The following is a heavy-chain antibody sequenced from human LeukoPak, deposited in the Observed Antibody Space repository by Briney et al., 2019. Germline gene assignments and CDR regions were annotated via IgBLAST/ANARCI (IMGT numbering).Heavy chain of an antibody. Sequence: GGSLRLSCAASGFTFSSYSMNWVRQAPGKGLEWVSSISSSSSYIYYADSVKGRFTISRDNAKNSLYLQMNSLRAEDTAVYYCARDERAVAGPEWYFDLWGRGTLVTVSS. CDR2: ISSSSSYI. CDR3: ARDERAVAGPEWYFDL. CDR1: GFTFSSYS. J-gene: IGHJ2*01. V-gene: IGHV3-21*01. D-gene: IGHD6-19*01.